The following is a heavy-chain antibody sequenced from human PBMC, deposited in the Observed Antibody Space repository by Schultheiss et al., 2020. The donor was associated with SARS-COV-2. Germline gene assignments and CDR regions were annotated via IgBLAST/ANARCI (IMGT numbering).Heavy chain of an antibody. CDR3: ARLHDYGDPTVDYYYYYYGMDV. V-gene: IGHV1-69*13. CDR1: GGTFSSYA. CDR2: IIPIFGTA. D-gene: IGHD4-17*01. Sequence: SVKFSCKASGGTFSSYAISWVRQAPGQGLEWMGGIIPIFGTANYAQKFQGRVTITADESTSTAYMELSSLSSEDTAVYYCARLHDYGDPTVDYYYYYYGMDVWGQGTTGTVSS. J-gene: IGHJ6*02.